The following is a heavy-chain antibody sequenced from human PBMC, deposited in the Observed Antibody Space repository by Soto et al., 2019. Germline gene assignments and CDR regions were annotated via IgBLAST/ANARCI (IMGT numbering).Heavy chain of an antibody. J-gene: IGHJ6*02. V-gene: IGHV3-30-3*01. Sequence: PGGSLRLSCAASGFTFSSYAMHWVRQAPGKGLEWVAVISYDGSNKYYADSVKGRFTISRDNSKNTLYLQMNSLRAEDTAVYYCARDLGAGGYSGYDRGVYYYYYVMDVWGQGTTVTVSS. CDR2: ISYDGSNK. CDR1: GFTFSSYA. D-gene: IGHD5-12*01. CDR3: ARDLGAGGYSGYDRGVYYYYYVMDV.